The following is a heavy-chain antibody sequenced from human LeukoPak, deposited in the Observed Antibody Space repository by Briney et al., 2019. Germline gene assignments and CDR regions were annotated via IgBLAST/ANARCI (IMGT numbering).Heavy chain of an antibody. CDR3: ARDPHTYYDFWSGYYRTSGAFDI. CDR1: GLTFSSYS. D-gene: IGHD3-3*01. CDR2: ISSSSSYI. V-gene: IGHV3-21*01. J-gene: IGHJ3*02. Sequence: GGSLRLSCAASGLTFSSYSMNWVRQAPGKGLEWVSSISSSSSYIYYADSVKGRFTISRDNAKNSLYLQMNSLRAEDTAVYYCARDPHTYYDFWSGYYRTSGAFDIWGQGTMVTVSS.